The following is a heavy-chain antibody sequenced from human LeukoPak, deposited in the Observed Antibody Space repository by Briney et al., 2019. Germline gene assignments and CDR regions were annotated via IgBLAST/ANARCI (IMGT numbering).Heavy chain of an antibody. CDR1: GGSMSSYY. J-gene: IGHJ4*02. D-gene: IGHD3-16*01. V-gene: IGHV4-59*01. Sequence: PSETLSLTCTVSGGSMSSYYWSWIGHPPGKGLEWIGYIYYSGSTNYNPSLKSRVTISVDTSKNQFTLKLSSVTAADTAVYYCARGRYGWLPFDYWGQGTPVTVSS. CDR3: ARGRYGWLPFDY. CDR2: IYYSGST.